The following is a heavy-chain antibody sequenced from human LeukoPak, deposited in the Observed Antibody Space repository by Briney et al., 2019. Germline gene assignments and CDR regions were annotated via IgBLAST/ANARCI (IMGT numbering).Heavy chain of an antibody. CDR3: VLGMRNDYFDY. J-gene: IGHJ4*02. CDR1: EFTFSSYG. V-gene: IGHV3-30*03. Sequence: GGSLRLSCAASEFTFSSYGMHWVRQAPGKGLEWVAVISYDGSNKYYADSVKGRFTISRDNSKNTLYLQMNSLRAEDTAVYYCVLGMRNDYFDYWGQGTLVTVSS. D-gene: IGHD7-27*01. CDR2: ISYDGSNK.